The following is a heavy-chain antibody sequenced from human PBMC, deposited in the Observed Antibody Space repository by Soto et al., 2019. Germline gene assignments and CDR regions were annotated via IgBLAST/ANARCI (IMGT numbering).Heavy chain of an antibody. D-gene: IGHD2-2*01. CDR3: VRGQVYPSSWQNWFDP. V-gene: IGHV3-33*01. CDR2: IYYDASNE. J-gene: IGHJ5*02. Sequence: GGSLRLSCAASGFSFDTYTMHWVRQAPGSGLEWVAVIYYDASNEYYADSVKGRFTISRDNSKSTLHLQMNSLRAEDTAVYYCVRGQVYPSSWQNWFDPWGQGTLVTVSS. CDR1: GFSFDTYT.